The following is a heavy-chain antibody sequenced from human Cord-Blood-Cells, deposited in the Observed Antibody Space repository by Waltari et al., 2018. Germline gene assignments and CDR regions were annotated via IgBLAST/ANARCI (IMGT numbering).Heavy chain of an antibody. CDR3: ARRRGNYDSSGYYDY. Sequence: QVQLVQSGAEVKKPGSSVKVSCKASGGTFSSYAISWVRQAPGQWLEWMGGIIPNFGTANYAQKFQGRVTITADEATSAAYRELSSLRSEDTAVYYCARRRGNYDSSGYYDYWGQGTLVTVSS. CDR2: IIPNFGTA. V-gene: IGHV1-69*01. J-gene: IGHJ4*02. CDR1: GGTFSSYA. D-gene: IGHD3-22*01.